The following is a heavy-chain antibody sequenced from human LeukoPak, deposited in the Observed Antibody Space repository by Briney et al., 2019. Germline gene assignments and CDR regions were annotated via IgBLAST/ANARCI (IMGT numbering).Heavy chain of an antibody. CDR1: GGSISSGDYY. V-gene: IGHV4-61*02. Sequence: SQTLSLTCTVSGGSISSGDYYWSWIRQPPGKGLEWIGRIYTSGSTNYNPSLKSRVTISVDTSKNQFSLKLSSVTAADTAVYYCARDQGRPSDAFDIWGQGTMVTVSS. CDR2: IYTSGST. J-gene: IGHJ3*02. CDR3: ARDQGRPSDAFDI.